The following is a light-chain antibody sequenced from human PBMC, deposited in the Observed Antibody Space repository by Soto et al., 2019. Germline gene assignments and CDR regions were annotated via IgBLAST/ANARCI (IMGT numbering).Light chain of an antibody. J-gene: IGLJ1*01. CDR2: GTT. CDR3: QSYDTSLGGYYV. V-gene: IGLV1-40*01. Sequence: QSVLTQPPSVSGAPGHRVTISCTGSSSSIGAGFDVHWFQHFPGTAPKLLIYGTTNRPSGVPDRFSGSKSGASASLAITGLQAEDEADYYCQSYDTSLGGYYVFGTGTKVTVL. CDR1: SSSIGAGFD.